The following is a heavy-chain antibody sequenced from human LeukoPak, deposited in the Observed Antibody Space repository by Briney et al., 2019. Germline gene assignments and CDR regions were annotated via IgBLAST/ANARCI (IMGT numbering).Heavy chain of an antibody. CDR3: TRRWNDLTSPRPDFDY. V-gene: IGHV3-49*04. Sequence: GGSLRLSCTASGFTFGDYVMSWVRQAPGKGLEWVGFIRSKAYGGTTEYAASVKGRFTISRDDSKSIAYLQMNSLKTEDTAVYYCTRRWNDLTSPRPDFDYRGQGTLVTVSS. CDR1: GFTFGDYV. D-gene: IGHD1-1*01. CDR2: IRSKAYGGTT. J-gene: IGHJ4*02.